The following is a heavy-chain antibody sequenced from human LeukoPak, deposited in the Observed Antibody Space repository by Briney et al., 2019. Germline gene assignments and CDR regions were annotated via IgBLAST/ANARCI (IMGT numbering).Heavy chain of an antibody. CDR3: ARGQGGSKRGAFDI. Sequence: GGSLRLSCAASGFTFGRHWMSWVRRAPGKGLEWVAHMNQGGSETTNVDSVKGRFTISRDDAKNLVFLQMNSLRVEDRAVYYCARGQGGSKRGAFDIWGQGTMVTVSS. J-gene: IGHJ3*02. CDR1: GFTFGRHW. D-gene: IGHD1-26*01. V-gene: IGHV3-7*01. CDR2: MNQGGSET.